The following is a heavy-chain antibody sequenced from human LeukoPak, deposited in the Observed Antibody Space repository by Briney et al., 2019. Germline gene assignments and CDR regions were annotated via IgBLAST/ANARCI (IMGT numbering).Heavy chain of an antibody. CDR3: ARPGWSGWYEEGDY. V-gene: IGHV5-51*01. CDR2: IYPGDSDT. D-gene: IGHD6-19*01. Sequence: GESLKISCKGSGYTFTTYWMAWVRQMPGKGLEWMGIIYPGDSDTRYSPSFQGQVTISADKSISTAYLQWSSLKASDTAMYYCARPGWSGWYEEGDYWGQGTLVTVSS. J-gene: IGHJ4*02. CDR1: GYTFTTYW.